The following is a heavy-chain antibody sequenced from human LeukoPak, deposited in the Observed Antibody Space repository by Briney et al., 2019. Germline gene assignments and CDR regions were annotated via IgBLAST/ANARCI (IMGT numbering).Heavy chain of an antibody. Sequence: GSLRLSCAASGFTFSSYAMSWVRQAPGKGLEWVSGISGSGSSTYYADSVKGRFTISRDNSKNTLYLQMNSLRAEDTAAYYCAKDPGSYYGSGSHYFDYWGQGTVVTVSS. CDR3: AKDPGSYYGSGSHYFDY. CDR1: GFTFSSYA. J-gene: IGHJ4*02. D-gene: IGHD3-10*01. V-gene: IGHV3-23*01. CDR2: ISGSGSST.